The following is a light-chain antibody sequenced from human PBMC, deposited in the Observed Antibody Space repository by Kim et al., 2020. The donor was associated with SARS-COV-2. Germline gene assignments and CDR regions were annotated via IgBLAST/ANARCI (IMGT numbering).Light chain of an antibody. CDR2: YDT. J-gene: IGLJ2*01. Sequence: SYELTQPPSVSVAPGKTARITCGGNNIGSKSVHWYQQKPGQAPMLVILYDTDRPSGIPERFSGSNSGNTATLTISRVEAEDEADYYCQVWDSSSDHPGVFGGGTQLTVL. CDR1: NIGSKS. CDR3: QVWDSSSDHPGV. V-gene: IGLV3-21*04.